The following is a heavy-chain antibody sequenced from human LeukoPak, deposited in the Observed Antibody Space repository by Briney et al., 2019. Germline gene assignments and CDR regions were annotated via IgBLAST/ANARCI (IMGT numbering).Heavy chain of an antibody. D-gene: IGHD5-18*01. CDR1: GFTFSGYG. J-gene: IGHJ4*02. Sequence: GGSLRLSCAASGFTFSGYGMHWVRQGPGKGLEWVAFIPYDGSNEYYGDSVKGRFIISRDNSKNTLYLQMNSLRAEDTAVYYRAKDGQVWDFDYWGQGTLVTVSS. V-gene: IGHV3-30*02. CDR3: AKDGQVWDFDY. CDR2: IPYDGSNE.